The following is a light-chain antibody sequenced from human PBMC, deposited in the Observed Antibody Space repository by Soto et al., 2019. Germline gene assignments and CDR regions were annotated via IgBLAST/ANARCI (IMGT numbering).Light chain of an antibody. CDR1: SSNIGSTYD. Sequence: QSVLPQPPSVSGVPGQRVTISCTGSSSNIGSTYDVQWYQQLPGTAPKLLIHGNTDRPSGVPDRFSGSKSGTSASLAITGLQADDEADYYCQSYDDSLSVHYVFGTGTKVTVL. CDR2: GNT. J-gene: IGLJ1*01. V-gene: IGLV1-40*01. CDR3: QSYDDSLSVHYV.